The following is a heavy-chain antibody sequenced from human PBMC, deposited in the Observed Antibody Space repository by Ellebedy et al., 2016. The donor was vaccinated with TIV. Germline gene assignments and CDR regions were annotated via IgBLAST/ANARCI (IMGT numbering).Heavy chain of an antibody. Sequence: GGSLRLSXAGSGFTFTNYWMNWVRQAPGKGLEWVANINQYGSEIYYVDSVKGRFTISRDNAKNSLYLQMNSLRAEDTAVYYCARDKIVGATYFDYWGQGTLVTVSS. CDR3: ARDKIVGATYFDY. D-gene: IGHD1-26*01. CDR1: GFTFTNYW. J-gene: IGHJ4*02. V-gene: IGHV3-7*01. CDR2: INQYGSEI.